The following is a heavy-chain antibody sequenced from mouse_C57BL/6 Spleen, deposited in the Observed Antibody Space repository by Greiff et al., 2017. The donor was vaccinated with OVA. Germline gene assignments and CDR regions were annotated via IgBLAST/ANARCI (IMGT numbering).Heavy chain of an antibody. J-gene: IGHJ2*01. CDR3: TSTTVFDY. V-gene: IGHV6-3*01. CDR2: IRLKSDNYAT. D-gene: IGHD2-13*01. CDR1: GFTFSNYW. Sequence: EVKLVESGGGLVQPGGSMKLSCVASGFTFSNYWMNWVRQSPEKGLEWVAQIRLKSDNYATHYAESVKGRFTISRDDSKSSVYLQMNNLRAEDTGIYYCTSTTVFDYWGQGTTLTVSS.